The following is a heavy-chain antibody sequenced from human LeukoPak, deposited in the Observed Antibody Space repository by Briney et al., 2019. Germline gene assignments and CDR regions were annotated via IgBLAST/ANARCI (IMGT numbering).Heavy chain of an antibody. D-gene: IGHD4-17*01. CDR1: GGTFSSYA. J-gene: IGHJ4*02. CDR3: ASAAYGDLALGY. V-gene: IGHV1-69*04. Sequence: SVKVSCKASGGTFSSYAISWVRQAPGRGLEWMGRIIPILGIANYAQKFQGRVTITADKSTSTAYMELSSLRSEDTAVYYCASAAYGDLALGYWGQGTLVTVSS. CDR2: IIPILGIA.